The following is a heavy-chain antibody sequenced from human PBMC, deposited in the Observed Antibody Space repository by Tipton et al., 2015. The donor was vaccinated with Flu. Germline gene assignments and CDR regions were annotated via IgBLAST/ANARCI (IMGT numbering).Heavy chain of an antibody. CDR1: GYTFTSYY. CDR3: AKVSVDTAMVTAGPFAY. Sequence: QVQLVQSGAEEKKPGASVKGSCKASGYTFTSYYMHWVRQAPGQGLEWMGIINPSGGSTSYAQKFQGRVTMTRDTSTSTVYMELSSLRSEDPAVYYCAKVSVDTAMVTAGPFAYWGQGTLVTVSS. CDR2: INPSGGST. D-gene: IGHD5-18*01. J-gene: IGHJ4*02. V-gene: IGHV1-46*01.